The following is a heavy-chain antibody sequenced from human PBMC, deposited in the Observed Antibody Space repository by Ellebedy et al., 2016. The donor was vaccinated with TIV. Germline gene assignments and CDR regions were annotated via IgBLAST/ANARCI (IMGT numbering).Heavy chain of an antibody. CDR3: AREISGYEGYFQH. D-gene: IGHD5-12*01. J-gene: IGHJ1*01. CDR1: GFTISPYG. CDR2: MWYARSNK. Sequence: GESLKISCAASGFTISPYGMHWVRQAPGKGLEWVAVMWYARSNKYYADSVKGRFTISRDTSENMLYLQMNSLRAEDTAVYYCAREISGYEGYFQHWGQGTLVTVSS. V-gene: IGHV3-33*01.